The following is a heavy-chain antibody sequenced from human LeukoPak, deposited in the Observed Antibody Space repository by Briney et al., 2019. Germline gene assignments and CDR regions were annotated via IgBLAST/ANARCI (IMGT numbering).Heavy chain of an antibody. CDR1: GFTFSDYY. CDR3: ARGPSGSKFGL. CDR2: IISRGSST. J-gene: IGHJ2*01. D-gene: IGHD1-26*01. V-gene: IGHV3-11*06. Sequence: GGSLRLSCAVSGFTFSDYYMNWIRRAPGEGRECLSYIISRGSSTKHTDSVKGRFTISRDNAKNSLYLQMNSLRDEDTAVYYCARGPSGSKFGLWGRGPVVSVSS.